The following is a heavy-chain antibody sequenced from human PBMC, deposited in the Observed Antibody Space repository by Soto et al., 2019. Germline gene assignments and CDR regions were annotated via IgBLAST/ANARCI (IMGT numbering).Heavy chain of an antibody. J-gene: IGHJ4*02. Sequence: GGSLRLSCAASGFTFSSYGMHWVRQAPGKGLEWVAVISYDGSNKYYADSVKGRFTISRDNAKNSLYLQMNSLRAEDTAVYYCVREFWYSSSPYFDYCGQGTLVTVYS. CDR1: GFTFSSYG. V-gene: IGHV3-30*03. D-gene: IGHD6-13*01. CDR3: VREFWYSSSPYFDY. CDR2: ISYDGSNK.